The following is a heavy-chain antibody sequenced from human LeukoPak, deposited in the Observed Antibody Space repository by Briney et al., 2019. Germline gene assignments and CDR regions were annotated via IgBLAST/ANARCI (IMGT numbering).Heavy chain of an antibody. V-gene: IGHV3-43*02. D-gene: IGHD6-19*01. CDR2: ISGDGGST. CDR1: GFTFDDYA. CDR3: AKDIGDPEYSSGPLGY. Sequence: GGSLRRSCAASGFTFDDYAMHWVRQAPGKGLEWVSLISGDGGSTYYADSVKGRFTISRDNSKNSLYLRMNSLRTEDTALYYCAKDIGDPEYSSGPLGYSGPGTLVTVSS. J-gene: IGHJ4*02.